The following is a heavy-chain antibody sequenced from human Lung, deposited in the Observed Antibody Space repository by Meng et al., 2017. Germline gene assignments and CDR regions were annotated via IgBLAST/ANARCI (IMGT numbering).Heavy chain of an antibody. V-gene: IGHV3-15*01. Sequence: EVQLVESGGGFVKPWGSLRLSCAASGFTFSNAWMTWVRQAPGKGLEWIGRMKSNVDGGTVDYAAAVKGRFFISRDDSENTFYLQMNSLKTEDTAVYYCSGHVDYWGHGTLVTVSS. CDR2: MKSNVDGGTV. CDR3: SGHVDY. CDR1: GFTFSNAW. J-gene: IGHJ4*01.